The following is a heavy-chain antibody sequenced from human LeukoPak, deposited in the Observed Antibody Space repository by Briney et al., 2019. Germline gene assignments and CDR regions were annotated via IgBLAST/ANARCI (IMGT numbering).Heavy chain of an antibody. J-gene: IGHJ4*02. Sequence: SETLSLTCVVYGGSFSSYYWSWIRQPPGKGLEWIGEINHSGSTNYNPSLKSRVTISVHTSKNQFSLKLSSVSAADTAVYYCARVLLRFLEWLYYFLHYWGGGPLLTVSS. CDR2: INHSGST. V-gene: IGHV4-34*01. CDR1: GGSFSSYY. D-gene: IGHD3-3*01. CDR3: ARVLLRFLEWLYYFLHY.